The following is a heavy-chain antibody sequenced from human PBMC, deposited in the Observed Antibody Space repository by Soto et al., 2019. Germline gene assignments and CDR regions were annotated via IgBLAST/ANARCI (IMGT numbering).Heavy chain of an antibody. Sequence: GGSLRLSCAASGFTFSSYDMHWVRQATGKGLEWVSAIGTAGDPYYPGSVKGRFTISRENAKNSLYLQMNSLRAGDTAVYYCARGNYYGSGSYYNFDYWGQGTLVTVSS. J-gene: IGHJ4*02. V-gene: IGHV3-13*05. D-gene: IGHD3-10*01. CDR3: ARGNYYGSGSYYNFDY. CDR1: GFTFSSYD. CDR2: IGTAGDP.